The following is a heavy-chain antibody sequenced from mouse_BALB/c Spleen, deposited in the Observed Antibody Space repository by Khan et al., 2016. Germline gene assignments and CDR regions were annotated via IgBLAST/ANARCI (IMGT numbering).Heavy chain of an antibody. CDR3: ARENYRYYFDY. Sequence: EVELVESGGGLVQPGGSLKLSCAASGFTFSTYGMSWVRQTPDKRLELVATINSNGGSTYYPDGVKGRFTISRDNATITLYLQLSSLTSEDSAMYYCARENYRYYFDYWGQGTTLTGSS. CDR2: INSNGGST. CDR1: GFTFSTYG. D-gene: IGHD2-14*01. J-gene: IGHJ2*01. V-gene: IGHV5-6-3*01.